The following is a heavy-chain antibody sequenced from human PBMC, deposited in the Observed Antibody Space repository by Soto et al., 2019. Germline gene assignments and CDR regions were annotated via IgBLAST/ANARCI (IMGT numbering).Heavy chain of an antibody. V-gene: IGHV1-18*01. CDR1: GYEFDNYG. D-gene: IGHD3-10*01. Sequence: QVQLVQSGAEVKNPGASVTVSCKASGYEFDNYGISWVRQAPGQGLEWMGWISGYNGNTNSAENFHGRVTMTRDTSTRIAYMELKSLRSDNTAVYYCARGLTRFGESTDPCDVWGKGTMVTVSS. J-gene: IGHJ3*01. CDR2: ISGYNGNT. CDR3: ARGLTRFGESTDPCDV.